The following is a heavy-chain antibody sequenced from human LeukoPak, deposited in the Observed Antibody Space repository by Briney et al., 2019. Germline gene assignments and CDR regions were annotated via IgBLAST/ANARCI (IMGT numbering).Heavy chain of an antibody. J-gene: IGHJ4*02. Sequence: ASVKVSCKPSGYTFTGYYMHWVRQAPGQGLEWMGWINPNSGATNYAQKFQGRVTMTRDTSTSTVYMELSSLRSEDTAVYYCARDRDYDSSGYYLDYWGQGTLVTVSS. CDR2: INPNSGAT. CDR1: GYTFTGYY. CDR3: ARDRDYDSSGYYLDY. V-gene: IGHV1-2*02. D-gene: IGHD3-22*01.